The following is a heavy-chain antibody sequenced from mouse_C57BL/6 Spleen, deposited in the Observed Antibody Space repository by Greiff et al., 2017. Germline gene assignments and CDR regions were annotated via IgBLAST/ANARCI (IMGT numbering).Heavy chain of an antibody. V-gene: IGHV5-4*01. D-gene: IGHD1-1*01. J-gene: IGHJ2*01. CDR2: ISDGGSYT. CDR3: ARDQVAYYFDY. Sequence: EVKLVESGGGLVKPGGPLKLSCAASGFTFSSYAMSWVRQTPEKRLEWVATISDGGSYTYYPDNVKGRFTISRDNAKNNLYLQMSHLKSEDTAMYYCARDQVAYYFDYWGQGTTLTVSS. CDR1: GFTFSSYA.